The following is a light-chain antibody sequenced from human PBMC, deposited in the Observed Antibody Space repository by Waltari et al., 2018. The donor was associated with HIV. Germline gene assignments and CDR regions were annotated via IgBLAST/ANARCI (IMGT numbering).Light chain of an antibody. CDR3: QTWATGIQV. V-gene: IGLV4-69*01. J-gene: IGLJ3*02. Sequence: QLVLTQSPSASASLGASVKLTCTLSSGHSSYAIAWHQNQAEKGPRYLMKVNSDGSHNKGDGIPDRFSGSSSGAERYLTISSLQSEDEADYYCQTWATGIQVFGGGTKLTVL. CDR2: VNSDGSH. CDR1: SGHSSYA.